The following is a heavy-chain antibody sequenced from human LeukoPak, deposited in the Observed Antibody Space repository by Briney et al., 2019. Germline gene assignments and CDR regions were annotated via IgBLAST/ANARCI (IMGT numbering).Heavy chain of an antibody. CDR1: GGSISSYY. V-gene: IGHV4-4*09. D-gene: IGHD3-3*01. J-gene: IGHJ6*03. CDR3: ARRRPSYYDFWSGWGYYYYMDV. Sequence: PSETLSLTCTVSGGSISSYYWSWIRQPPGKGLEWIGYIYTSGSTNYNPSLKSRVTISVDTSKHQFSLKLSSVTAADTAVYYCARRRPSYYDFWSGWGYYYYMDVWGKGTTVTVSS. CDR2: IYTSGST.